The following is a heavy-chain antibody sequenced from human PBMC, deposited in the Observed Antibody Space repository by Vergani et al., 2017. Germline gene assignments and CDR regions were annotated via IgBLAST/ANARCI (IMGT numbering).Heavy chain of an antibody. CDR3: AKAGYYDTSGSLPGGPFDS. CDR1: GFTFSSYA. J-gene: IGHJ4*02. V-gene: IGHV3-23*01. CDR2: IRGGGDYT. Sequence: EVQLLESWGILVQPGESLTLSCAASGFTFSSYAMSWVRQAPGKGLECVSLIRGGGDYTYYADSVKGRFTISRDNSRNTVYLQINSLRAEDTAVYYCAKAGYYDTSGSLPGGPFDSWGQGTLVTVSS. D-gene: IGHD3-22*01.